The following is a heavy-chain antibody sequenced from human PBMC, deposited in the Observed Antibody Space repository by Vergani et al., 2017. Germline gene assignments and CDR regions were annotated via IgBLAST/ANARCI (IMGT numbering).Heavy chain of an antibody. V-gene: IGHV1-69*01. CDR1: GGTFSSYA. CDR3: ASYYLGTYYYDSSGYFGY. D-gene: IGHD3-22*01. CDR2: IIPIFGTA. Sequence: QVQLVQSGAEVKKPGSSVKVSCKASGGTFSSYAISWVRQAPGQGLEWMGGIIPIFGTANYAQKFQGRVTITADESTSTAYMELSSLRSEDTAVYYCASYYLGTYYYDSSGYFGYWGQGTLVTVSS. J-gene: IGHJ4*02.